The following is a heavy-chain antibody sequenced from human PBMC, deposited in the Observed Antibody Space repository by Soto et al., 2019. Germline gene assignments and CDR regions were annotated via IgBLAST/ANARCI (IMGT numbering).Heavy chain of an antibody. CDR3: ASHSGYDSVDYYYCMDV. CDR1: GYPFTSYY. V-gene: IGHV1-46*01. Sequence: GASLKVSCKSSGYPFTSYYIHWVRQAPGQGLEWMGIINPSGGSTSYAQKFQGRVTMTRDTSTSTVYMELSSLRSEDTAVYYCASHSGYDSVDYYYCMDVWGQGTTVTVSS. D-gene: IGHD5-12*01. CDR2: INPSGGST. J-gene: IGHJ6*02.